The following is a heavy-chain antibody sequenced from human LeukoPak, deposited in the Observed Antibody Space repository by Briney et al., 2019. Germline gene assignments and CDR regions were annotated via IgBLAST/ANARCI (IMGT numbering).Heavy chain of an antibody. CDR3: ARDARHCSSTSCYNWYYYYYYMDV. CDR1: GFTFSSYA. V-gene: IGHV3-64*01. Sequence: GGSLRLSYAASGFTFSSYAMHWVRQAPGQGLEYVSAISSNGGSTYYANSVKGRLTISRDNSKNTLYLQMGSLRAEDMAVYYCARDARHCSSTSCYNWYYYYYYMDVWGKGTTVTVSS. J-gene: IGHJ6*03. CDR2: ISSNGGST. D-gene: IGHD2-2*02.